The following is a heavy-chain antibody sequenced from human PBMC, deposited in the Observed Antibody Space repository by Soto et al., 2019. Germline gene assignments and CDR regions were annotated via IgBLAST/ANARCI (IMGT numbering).Heavy chain of an antibody. D-gene: IGHD2-2*01. Sequence: ASVKVSCKASGYTFTGYYMHWVRQAPGQGLEWMGWINPNSGGTNYAQKFQGWVTMTRDTSISTAYMELSRLRSDDTAVYYCAVGYCSSTSCHSFDYWGQGTLVTVSS. J-gene: IGHJ4*02. CDR3: AVGYCSSTSCHSFDY. CDR1: GYTFTGYY. V-gene: IGHV1-2*04. CDR2: INPNSGGT.